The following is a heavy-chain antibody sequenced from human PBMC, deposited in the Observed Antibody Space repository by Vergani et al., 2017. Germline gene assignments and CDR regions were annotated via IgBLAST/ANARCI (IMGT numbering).Heavy chain of an antibody. V-gene: IGHV3-48*03. D-gene: IGHD2-2*01. Sequence: EVQLLESGGDLVQPGGSLRLSCAASGFTFSSYEMNWVRQAPGEGLEWVSYISSSGSTIYYADSVKGRFTISRDNAKNSLYLQMNSLRAEDTAVYYCASDSPLVVPAAIFYYYYGMYVWGQGTTVTVSS. CDR1: GFTFSSYE. CDR2: ISSSGSTI. CDR3: ASDSPLVVPAAIFYYYYGMYV. J-gene: IGHJ6*02.